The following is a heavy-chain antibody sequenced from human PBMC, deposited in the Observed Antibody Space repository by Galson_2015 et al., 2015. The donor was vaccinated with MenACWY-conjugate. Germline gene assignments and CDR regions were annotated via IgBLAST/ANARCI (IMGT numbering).Heavy chain of an antibody. CDR3: AARLLHSGGMDV. Sequence: SLRLSCAASGFTFSSYWMHWVRHAPGKGLVWVSRINSDGSSTSYADSVKGRFTISRDNAKNTLYLQMNSLRAEDTAVYYCAARLLHSGGMDVWGQGTTVTVSS. V-gene: IGHV3-74*01. D-gene: IGHD3-10*01. CDR1: GFTFSSYW. J-gene: IGHJ6*02. CDR2: INSDGSST.